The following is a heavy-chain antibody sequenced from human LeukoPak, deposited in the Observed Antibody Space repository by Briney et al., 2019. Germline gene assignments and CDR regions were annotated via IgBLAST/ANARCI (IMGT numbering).Heavy chain of an antibody. CDR1: GYAFTSYA. Sequence: GASVKVSCKASGYAFTSYAMNWVRQAPGQGLEWMGWINTNTGNPTYAQGFTGRFVFSLDTSVSTAYLQISSLKAEDTAVYYCASLSIAAAGIDYYYYYGMDVWGQGTTVTVSS. V-gene: IGHV7-4-1*02. CDR2: INTNTGNP. J-gene: IGHJ6*02. D-gene: IGHD6-13*01. CDR3: ASLSIAAAGIDYYYYYGMDV.